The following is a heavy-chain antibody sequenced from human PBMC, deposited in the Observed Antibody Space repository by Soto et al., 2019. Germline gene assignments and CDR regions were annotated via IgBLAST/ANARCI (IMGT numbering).Heavy chain of an antibody. CDR2: IYYSGST. CDR1: GGSINSYY. D-gene: IGHD1-7*01. J-gene: IGHJ5*02. Sequence: QVQLQESGPGLVKPSETLSLTCTVSGGSINSYYWSWIRQPPGKGLEWIGYIYYSGSTNYNPSLKSRITISADTSKHQFSLKLSSVTAADTAVYYCARHISSGTNIAAIRSFDPWGQGTLVTVSS. CDR3: ARHISSGTNIAAIRSFDP. V-gene: IGHV4-59*08.